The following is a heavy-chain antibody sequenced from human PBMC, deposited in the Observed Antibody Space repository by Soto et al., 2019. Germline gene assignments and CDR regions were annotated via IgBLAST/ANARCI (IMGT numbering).Heavy chain of an antibody. CDR2: ISAYNGNT. V-gene: IGHV1-18*01. CDR3: ARDLRFLEWLVVRRPEEENCFDP. CDR1: GYTFTSYG. D-gene: IGHD3-3*01. Sequence: QVQLVQSGAEVKKPGASVKVSCKASGYTFTSYGISWVRQAPGQGLEWMGWISAYNGNTNYAQKLQGRVTMTTDTSTSTAYMELRSLRSDDTAVYYCARDLRFLEWLVVRRPEEENCFDPWGQGTLVTVSS. J-gene: IGHJ5*02.